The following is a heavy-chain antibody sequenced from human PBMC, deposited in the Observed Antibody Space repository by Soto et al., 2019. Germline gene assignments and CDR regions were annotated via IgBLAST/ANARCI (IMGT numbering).Heavy chain of an antibody. J-gene: IGHJ6*02. CDR1: GATFSRYS. D-gene: IGHD2-2*01. V-gene: IGHV1-69*08. CDR2: IMLVFGIP. CDR3: AREDRDRETGLVPAAIDGMDV. Sequence: QVQLVQSGAEVKKPGSSVKVSCKASGATFSRYSFTWVRQAPGHGLEWMGRIMLVFGIPTYAQEFQGRVTFTADESTSTAYMELTSLRSEDTAVYYCAREDRDRETGLVPAAIDGMDVWGQGTTVIVSS.